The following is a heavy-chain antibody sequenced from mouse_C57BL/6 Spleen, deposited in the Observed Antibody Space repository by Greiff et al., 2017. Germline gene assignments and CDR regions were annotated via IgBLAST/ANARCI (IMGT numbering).Heavy chain of an antibody. D-gene: IGHD1-3*01. J-gene: IGHJ1*03. CDR1: GYTFTSYW. CDR2: IDPSDSET. V-gene: IGHV1-52*01. Sequence: VQLQQPGAELVRPGSSVKLSCKASGYTFTSYWMHWVKQRPIQGLEWIGNIDPSDSETHYNQKFKDKATLTVDKSSSTAYMQLSSLTSEDSAVYYCARDNYSSSYWYVDVWGTGTTVTVSS. CDR3: ARDNYSSSYWYVDV.